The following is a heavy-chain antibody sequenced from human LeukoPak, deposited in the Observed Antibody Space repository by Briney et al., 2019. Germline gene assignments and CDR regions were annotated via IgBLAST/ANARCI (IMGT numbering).Heavy chain of an antibody. CDR3: ARFNTGWYYFDY. V-gene: IGHV3-53*01. J-gene: IGHJ4*02. CDR1: GFTVSSNY. D-gene: IGHD6-19*01. CDR2: IYSGGST. Sequence: PGGSLRLSCAASGFTVSSNYMSWVRQAPGKGLEWVSVIYSGGSTYYADSVKGRFTISRDNSKNTLYLQMNSLRAEDTAVYYCARFNTGWYYFDYWGQGTLVTVSS.